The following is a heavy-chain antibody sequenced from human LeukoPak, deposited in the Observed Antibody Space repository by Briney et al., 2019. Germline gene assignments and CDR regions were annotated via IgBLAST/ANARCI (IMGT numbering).Heavy chain of an antibody. V-gene: IGHV3-21*01. Sequence: GGSLRLSCAASGFTFSSYSMNWVRQAPEKGLEWVSSITSGTTYIYYADSVRGRFTLSRDNAKNSLYLQMNSLRAEDTAVYYCARWPYSSSYYFDYWGQGTLVTVSS. J-gene: IGHJ4*02. D-gene: IGHD6-6*01. CDR3: ARWPYSSSYYFDY. CDR1: GFTFSSYS. CDR2: ITSGTTYI.